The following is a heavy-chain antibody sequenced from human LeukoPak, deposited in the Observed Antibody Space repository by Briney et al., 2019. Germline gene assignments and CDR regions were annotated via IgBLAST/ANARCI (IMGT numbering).Heavy chain of an antibody. CDR3: AGSQLPLPFDY. V-gene: IGHV4-39*07. Sequence: SETLSLTCTVSGGSISRNDYWAWIRQPPGKGLEWIGNIFYSGSTFYNPSLKSRVAISVDTSKNQFSLKLRSVTAADTAVYYCAGSQLPLPFDYWGQGTLVTVSS. CDR1: GGSISRNDY. D-gene: IGHD1-1*01. CDR2: IFYSGST. J-gene: IGHJ4*02.